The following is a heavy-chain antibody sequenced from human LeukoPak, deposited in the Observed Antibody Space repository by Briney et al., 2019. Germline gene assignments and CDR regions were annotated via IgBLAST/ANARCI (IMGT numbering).Heavy chain of an antibody. D-gene: IGHD3-10*01. CDR2: INHSGST. CDR3: ARGLIANYYGSGSYYRY. J-gene: IGHJ4*02. CDR1: GGSFSGYY. V-gene: IGHV4-34*01. Sequence: SETLSLTCAVYGGSFSGYYWSWIRQPPGKGLEWIGEINHSGSTNYNPSLKSRVTILVDTSKNQFSLKLSSVTAADTAVYYCARGLIANYYGSGSYYRYWGQGTLVTVSS.